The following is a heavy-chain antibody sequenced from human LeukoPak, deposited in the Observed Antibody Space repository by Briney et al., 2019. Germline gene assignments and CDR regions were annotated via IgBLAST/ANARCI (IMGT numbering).Heavy chain of an antibody. CDR2: ISSSSSYI. J-gene: IGHJ4*02. Sequence: GRSLRLSCAASGFTFSSYSMNWVRQAPGKGLEWVSSISSSSSYIYYADSVKSRFTISRDNAKNTLYQQMNSLRAEDTAVYYCARDYSGYEGFDSWGQGTLVTVSS. D-gene: IGHD5-12*01. CDR1: GFTFSSYS. V-gene: IGHV3-21*01. CDR3: ARDYSGYEGFDS.